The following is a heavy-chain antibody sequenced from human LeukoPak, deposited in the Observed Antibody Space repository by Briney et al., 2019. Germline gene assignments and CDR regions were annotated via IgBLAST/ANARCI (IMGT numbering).Heavy chain of an antibody. V-gene: IGHV3-53*01. D-gene: IGHD6-6*01. CDR3: AKRVPYSSSSVYFDC. Sequence: GGSLRLSCAASGFTVSSNYMSWVRQAPGKGLEWVSVIYSGGSTYYADSVKGRFTISRDNSKNTLYLQMNSLRADDTAVYYCAKRVPYSSSSVYFDCWGQGTLVTVSP. J-gene: IGHJ4*02. CDR2: IYSGGST. CDR1: GFTVSSNY.